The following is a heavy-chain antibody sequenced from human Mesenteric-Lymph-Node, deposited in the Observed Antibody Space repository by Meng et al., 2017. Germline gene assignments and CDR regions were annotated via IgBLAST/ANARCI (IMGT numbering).Heavy chain of an antibody. CDR2: ISAYNGNT. J-gene: IGHJ4*02. Sequence: QLGECGGDGNKPCASVQVSLKASGYTFTNYGITWVRQAPGQGLECMGWISAYNGNTNYAQTLQGRVTMTTDTSTSTAYMELGSLRSDDTAVYYCARVEVGITSGDYWGQGTLVTVSS. CDR1: GYTFTNYG. CDR3: ARVEVGITSGDY. V-gene: IGHV1-18*01. D-gene: IGHD1-26*01.